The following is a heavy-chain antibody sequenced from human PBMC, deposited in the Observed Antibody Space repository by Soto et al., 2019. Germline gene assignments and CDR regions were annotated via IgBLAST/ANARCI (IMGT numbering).Heavy chain of an antibody. CDR1: GLTFSSYG. J-gene: IGHJ4*02. D-gene: IGHD5-18*01. CDR2: ISYDGNYK. V-gene: IGHV3-30*03. CDR3: ASDTAMATGLGY. Sequence: GGSLRLSCAASGLTFSSYGMHWVRQAPGKGLEWVAVISYDGNYKYYTDSVKGRFTISIDNSKSTLYLEMNSLRVEDTAIYYCASDTAMATGLGYWGQGTLVTVSS.